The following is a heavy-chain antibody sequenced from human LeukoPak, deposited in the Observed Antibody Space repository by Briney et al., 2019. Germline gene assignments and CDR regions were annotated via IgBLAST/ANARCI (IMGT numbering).Heavy chain of an antibody. J-gene: IGHJ5*02. CDR2: IRSKPYGGTA. D-gene: IGHD2-21*01. CDR1: GVLFGDYA. Sequence: GGSLRLSCTASGVLFGDYAMTWVRQAPGKGLEWVGFIRSKPYGGTAEYAASVKGRFTISRDDSKTIAYLDMNGLKTEDTAVYHCTVQVIPSDKWFDPWGQGTLVTVSS. V-gene: IGHV3-49*04. CDR3: TVQVIPSDKWFDP.